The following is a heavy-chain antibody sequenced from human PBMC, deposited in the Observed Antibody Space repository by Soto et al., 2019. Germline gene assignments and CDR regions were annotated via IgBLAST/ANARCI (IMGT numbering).Heavy chain of an antibody. CDR2: IYHSGST. V-gene: IGHV4-4*02. Sequence: QVQLQESGPGLVKPSGTLSLTCAVSGGSISSSNWWSWVRQPPGKGLEWIGEIYHSGSTNYNPSLKRRVTIAVDKSKNQFSLKLSSVTAADTAVYYCARVEEHYGDYYGMDVWGQGTTVTVSS. D-gene: IGHD4-17*01. J-gene: IGHJ6*02. CDR1: GGSISSSNW. CDR3: ARVEEHYGDYYGMDV.